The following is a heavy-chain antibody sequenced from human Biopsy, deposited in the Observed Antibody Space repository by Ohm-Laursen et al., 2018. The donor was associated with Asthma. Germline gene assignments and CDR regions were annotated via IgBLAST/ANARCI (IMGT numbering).Heavy chain of an antibody. CDR2: IYYSGST. D-gene: IGHD3-22*01. Sequence: PSETLSLTCTVSYGSITSGGYYWTWIRQHPGKGLEWIGFIYYSGSTYYNPSPKSRVSISIDTSKNQFSLKLSSVTAADTAVYYCARAQDYYDSRGYYRSFDYWGQGTLVTVSS. V-gene: IGHV4-31*03. CDR3: ARAQDYYDSRGYYRSFDY. J-gene: IGHJ4*02. CDR1: YGSITSGGYY.